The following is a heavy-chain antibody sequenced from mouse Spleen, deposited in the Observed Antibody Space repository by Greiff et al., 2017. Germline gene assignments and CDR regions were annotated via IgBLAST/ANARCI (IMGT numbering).Heavy chain of an antibody. D-gene: IGHD2-4*01. CDR1: GYSFTDYN. CDR2: INPNYGTT. V-gene: IGHV1-39*01. CDR3: ARLGDYDYAWFAY. Sequence: EVKLVESGPELVKPGASVKISCKASGYSFTDYNMNWVKQSNGKSLEWIGVINPNYGTTSYNQKFKGKATLTVDQSSSTAYMQLNSLTSEDSAVYYCARLGDYDYAWFAYWGQGTLVTVSA. J-gene: IGHJ3*01.